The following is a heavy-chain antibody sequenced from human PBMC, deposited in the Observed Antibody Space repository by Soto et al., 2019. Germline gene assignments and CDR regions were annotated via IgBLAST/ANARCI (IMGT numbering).Heavy chain of an antibody. Sequence: SETLSLTCTVSGGFISSGGYSWSWIRQPPGKGLEWIGYMYHSGSTYYNPSLKSRVTISIDRSKNQFSLKLSSVTAADTAVYYCARVKGDYVWGSYHLPRYVDVWGPGTTVTLSS. CDR3: ARVKGDYVWGSYHLPRYVDV. V-gene: IGHV4-30-2*01. CDR2: MYHSGST. CDR1: GGFISSGGYS. J-gene: IGHJ6*02. D-gene: IGHD3-16*02.